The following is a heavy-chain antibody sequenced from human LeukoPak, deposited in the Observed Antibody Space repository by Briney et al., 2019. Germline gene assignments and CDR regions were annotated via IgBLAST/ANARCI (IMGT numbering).Heavy chain of an antibody. CDR3: ARGPGVVVTWFDY. D-gene: IGHD3-22*01. V-gene: IGHV3-66*01. CDR1: GFTVSSNY. CDR2: IYSGGSR. J-gene: IGHJ4*02. Sequence: PGGSLRLSCAVSGFTVSSNYMSWVRQAPGKGLEWVSVIYSGGSRYYADSVKGRFTISRDNSKNTLYLQMNSLRAEDTAVYYCARGPGVVVTWFDYWGQGTLVTVSS.